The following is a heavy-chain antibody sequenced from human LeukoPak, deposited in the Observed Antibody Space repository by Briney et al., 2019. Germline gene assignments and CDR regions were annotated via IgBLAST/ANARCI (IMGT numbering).Heavy chain of an antibody. Sequence: PGGSLRLSCAASGFTLSSYAMHWVRQAPGKGLEWVAVISYDGSNKYYADSVKGRFTISRDNSKNTLYLQMNSLRAEDTAVYYCARRLDYGDSIPYYYGMDVWGQGTTVTVSS. J-gene: IGHJ6*02. CDR1: GFTLSSYA. CDR2: ISYDGSNK. CDR3: ARRLDYGDSIPYYYGMDV. D-gene: IGHD4-17*01. V-gene: IGHV3-30-3*01.